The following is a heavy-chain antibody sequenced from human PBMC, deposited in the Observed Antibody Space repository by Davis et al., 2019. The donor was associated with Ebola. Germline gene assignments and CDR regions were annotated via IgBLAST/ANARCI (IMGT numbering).Heavy chain of an antibody. Sequence: PGGSLRLSCAASGFTFSSYGMHWVRQAPGKGLEWVAVISYDGSNKYYADSVKGRFTISRDNSKNTLYLQMNSLRDEDTAVYYCARVVDTVTTSWFDPWGQGTLVTVSS. CDR2: ISYDGSNK. J-gene: IGHJ5*02. V-gene: IGHV3-30*03. CDR1: GFTFSSYG. D-gene: IGHD4-17*01. CDR3: ARVVDTVTTSWFDP.